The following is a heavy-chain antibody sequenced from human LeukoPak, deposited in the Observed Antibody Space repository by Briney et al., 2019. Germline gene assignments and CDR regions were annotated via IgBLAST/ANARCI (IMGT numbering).Heavy chain of an antibody. D-gene: IGHD3-22*01. V-gene: IGHV3-7*01. CDR1: GFTFSTYW. Sequence: TGGSLRLSCAGSGFTFSTYWMSWVRQAPGKGLDWVANIKQDGTDKYYVDSMKGRFTISRDNAKNLLYLQMNSLRAEDTAVYYCAREKLDTRGYVDYWGQGTLVTVSS. CDR2: IKQDGTDK. CDR3: AREKLDTRGYVDY. J-gene: IGHJ4*02.